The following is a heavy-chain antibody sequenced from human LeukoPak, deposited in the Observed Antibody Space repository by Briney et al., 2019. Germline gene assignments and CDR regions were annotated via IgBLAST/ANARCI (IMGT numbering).Heavy chain of an antibody. D-gene: IGHD3-22*01. CDR3: ARDQAHSTYYYDSSGFGP. Sequence: GGSLRLSCAASGFTFSSYSMNWVRQAPGKGLVWVSRINSDGSSTSYADSVKGRFTISSDNAKNTLYLQMNSLRAEDTAVYYCARDQAHSTYYYDSSGFGPWGQGTLVTVSS. V-gene: IGHV3-74*01. CDR2: INSDGSST. J-gene: IGHJ5*02. CDR1: GFTFSSYS.